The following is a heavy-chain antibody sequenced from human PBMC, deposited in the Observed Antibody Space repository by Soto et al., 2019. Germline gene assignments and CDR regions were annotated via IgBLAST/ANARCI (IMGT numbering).Heavy chain of an antibody. Sequence: QVQLVQSGAEVKKPGASVKVSCKASGYTFTGYYMHWVRQAPGQGLEWMGWINPNSGGTNYAQKFQGWATMTRDTSISTAYMELSRLRSDDTAVYYCARDRPCSGGSCYPFDYWGQGTLVTVSS. CDR2: INPNSGGT. CDR3: ARDRPCSGGSCYPFDY. CDR1: GYTFTGYY. J-gene: IGHJ4*02. D-gene: IGHD2-15*01. V-gene: IGHV1-2*04.